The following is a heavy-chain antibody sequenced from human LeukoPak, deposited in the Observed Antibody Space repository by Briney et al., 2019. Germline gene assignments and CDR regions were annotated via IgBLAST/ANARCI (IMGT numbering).Heavy chain of an antibody. CDR3: ASPRGAVAGSDAFDI. D-gene: IGHD6-19*01. CDR2: IIPILGIA. J-gene: IGHJ3*02. Sequence: SVKVSCKASGGTFSSYAISWVRQAPGQGLEWMGRIIPILGIANYAQKFQGRVTITADKSTSTAYMELSSLRSEDTAVYYCASPRGAVAGSDAFDIWGQGTMVTVSS. CDR1: GGTFSSYA. V-gene: IGHV1-69*04.